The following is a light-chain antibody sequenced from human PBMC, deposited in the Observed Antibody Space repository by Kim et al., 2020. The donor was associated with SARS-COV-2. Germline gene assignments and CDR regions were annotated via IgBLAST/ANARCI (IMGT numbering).Light chain of an antibody. CDR3: CSYAGSVV. Sequence: SPGQSVTISCTGTSSNGGGYDYVSWYQQHPGKAPKLMIYDVTKRPSGVPDRFSGSKSGNTASLTISGLQTEDEADYYCCSYAGSVVFGGGTQLTVL. CDR1: SSNGGGYDY. J-gene: IGLJ2*01. CDR2: DVT. V-gene: IGLV2-11*01.